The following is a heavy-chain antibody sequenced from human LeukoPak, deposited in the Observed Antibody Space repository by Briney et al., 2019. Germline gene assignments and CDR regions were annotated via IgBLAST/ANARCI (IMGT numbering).Heavy chain of an antibody. CDR2: IYYSGTT. J-gene: IGHJ4*02. V-gene: IGHV4-39*01. CDR1: GGSISSYY. CDR3: ARRTPYSGSYIFDY. D-gene: IGHD1-26*01. Sequence: SETLSLTCTASGGSISSYYWAWIRQPPGKGLEWIGSIYYSGTTYYNPSLKSRVTISADTSKNQISLKLSSVTAADTAVYYCARRTPYSGSYIFDYWGQGTLVTVSS.